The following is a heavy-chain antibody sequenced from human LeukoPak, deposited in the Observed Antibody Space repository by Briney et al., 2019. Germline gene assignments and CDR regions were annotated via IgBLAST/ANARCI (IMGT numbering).Heavy chain of an antibody. CDR1: GYTFTSYH. D-gene: IGHD2-2*01. CDR3: ARAGIVVVPAAY. CDR2: MNPNSGNT. V-gene: IGHV1-8*01. J-gene: IGHJ4*02. Sequence: ASAKVSCKASGYTFTSYHINWVRQATGQGLEWMGWMNPNSGNTVYAQKFQGRVTMTRNTSISTAYMELSSLRSEDTAVYYCARAGIVVVPAAYWGQGTLVTVSS.